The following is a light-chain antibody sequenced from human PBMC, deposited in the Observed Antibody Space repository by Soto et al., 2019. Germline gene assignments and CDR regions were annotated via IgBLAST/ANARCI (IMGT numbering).Light chain of an antibody. V-gene: IGKV1-17*01. CDR1: QGIRNN. Sequence: DIQMTQSPSSLFASVGDRVSITCRASQGIRNNLGWYQQRPGKAPKRLIYGTSNLQTGVPSRFSGSGYGTDFPLTISSLQPEDFATYYCLQHETYPRTFGQGTKVEV. CDR2: GTS. J-gene: IGKJ1*01. CDR3: LQHETYPRT.